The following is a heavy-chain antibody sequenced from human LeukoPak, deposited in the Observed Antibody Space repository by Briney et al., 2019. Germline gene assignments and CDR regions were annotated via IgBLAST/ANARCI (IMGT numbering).Heavy chain of an antibody. J-gene: IGHJ4*02. CDR2: INSDGIST. CDR3: ASDAPTVGTFDY. V-gene: IGHV3-74*01. D-gene: IGHD5-12*01. CDR1: RLTFSNYW. Sequence: VGSLRLSCEASRLTFSNYWMHWVRQAPGKGLMWVSFINSDGISTSYADSVKGRFTVSRDNAKNTLYLQMDSLRAEDTAVYYCASDAPTVGTFDYWGLGTLVTVSS.